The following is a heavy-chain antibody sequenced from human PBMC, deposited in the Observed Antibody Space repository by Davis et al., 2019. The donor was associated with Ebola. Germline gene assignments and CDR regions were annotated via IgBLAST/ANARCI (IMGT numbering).Heavy chain of an antibody. J-gene: IGHJ6*02. CDR1: GGSISSYY. CDR3: ARDTAMVSSRYYYYGMDV. Sequence: SETLSLTCTVSGGSISSYYWRWIRQPPGKGLEWIGYIYYSGSTHYNPSLKSRVTISVDTSKNQFSLKLSSVTAADTAVYYCARDTAMVSSRYYYYGMDVWGQATTVTVSS. D-gene: IGHD5-18*01. V-gene: IGHV4-59*12. CDR2: IYYSGST.